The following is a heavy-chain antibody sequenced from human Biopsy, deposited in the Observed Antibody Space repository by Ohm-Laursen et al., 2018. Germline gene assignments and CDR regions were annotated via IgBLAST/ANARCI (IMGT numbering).Heavy chain of an antibody. D-gene: IGHD1-26*01. CDR2: IYPGGGT. CDR3: AGIVLGPTNDAFDI. CDR1: GGSISSYY. V-gene: IGHV4-4*07. Sequence: SETLSLTCTVSGGSISSYYWSWIRQAAGKGLEWIGRIYPGGGTIYNPSLKSRVTMSVDTSKNHFSLNLNSVTAADTAVYYCAGIVLGPTNDAFDIWGKGTMVTASS. J-gene: IGHJ3*02.